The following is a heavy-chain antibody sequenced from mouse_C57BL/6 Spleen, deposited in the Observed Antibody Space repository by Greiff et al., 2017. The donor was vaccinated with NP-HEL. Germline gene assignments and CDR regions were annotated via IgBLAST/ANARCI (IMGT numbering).Heavy chain of an antibody. CDR1: GFSFNTYA. Sequence: DVMLVESGGGLVQPKGSLKLSCAASGFSFNTYAMNWVRQAPGKGLEWVARIRSKSNNYATYYADSVKDRFTISRDDSESMLYLQMNNLKTEDTAMYYCVRQWLLRGYDWYFDVWGTGTTVTVSS. CDR3: VRQWLLRGYDWYFDV. CDR2: IRSKSNNYAT. V-gene: IGHV10-1*01. D-gene: IGHD2-3*01. J-gene: IGHJ1*03.